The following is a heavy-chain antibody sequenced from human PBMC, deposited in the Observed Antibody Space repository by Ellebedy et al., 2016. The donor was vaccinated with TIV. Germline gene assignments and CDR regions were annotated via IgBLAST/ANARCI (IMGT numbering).Heavy chain of an antibody. CDR2: TSAYNGDT. V-gene: IGHV1-18*01. CDR3: ARDRDVLTGFANWFDP. CDR1: GYPFISYG. D-gene: IGHD3-9*01. Sequence: AASVKVSCKASGYPFISYGISWVRQAPGQGLEWMGWTSAYNGDTNYAQNFHGSLTMTTDTSTNTAYMDLRSLRSDDTAVYYCARDRDVLTGFANWFDPWGQGTLVTVSS. J-gene: IGHJ5*02.